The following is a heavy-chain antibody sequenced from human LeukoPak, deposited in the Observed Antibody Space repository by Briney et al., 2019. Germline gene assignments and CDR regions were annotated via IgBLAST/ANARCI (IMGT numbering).Heavy chain of an antibody. D-gene: IGHD5-12*01. Sequence: PSETLSLTCTVSGYSISSGYYWGWIRQPPGKGLEWIGSIYHSGSTYYNPSLKSRVTISVDTSKNQFSLKLSSVTAADTAVYYCARGEYSGYGYWGQGTLVTVSS. CDR2: IYHSGST. CDR1: GYSISSGYY. J-gene: IGHJ4*02. CDR3: ARGEYSGYGY. V-gene: IGHV4-38-2*02.